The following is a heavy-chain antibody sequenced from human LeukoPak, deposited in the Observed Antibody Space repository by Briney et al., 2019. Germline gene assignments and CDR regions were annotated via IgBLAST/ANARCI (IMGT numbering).Heavy chain of an antibody. CDR2: IYYSGST. D-gene: IGHD3-9*01. J-gene: IGHJ3*02. V-gene: IGHV4-59*01. CDR1: GGSISSYY. CDR3: ARDDMKRAFDI. Sequence: SETLSLTCTLSGGSISSYYWSWIRQPPGKGLEWIGYIYYSGSTNYNPSLKSRVTISVDTSKNQFSLKLSSVTAADTAVYYCARDDMKRAFDIWGQGTMVTVSS.